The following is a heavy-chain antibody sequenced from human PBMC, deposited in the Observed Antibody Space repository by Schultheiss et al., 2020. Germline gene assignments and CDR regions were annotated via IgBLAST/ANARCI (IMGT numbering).Heavy chain of an antibody. J-gene: IGHJ4*02. V-gene: IGHV3-23*01. CDR3: ARLRIAARQTDY. CDR1: GFTFSSYG. Sequence: GGSLRLSCAASGFTFSSYGMHWVRQAPGKGLEWVSAISGSGGSTYYADSVKGRFTISRDNSKNTLYLQMNSLRAEDTAVYYCARLRIAARQTDYWGQGTLVTVSS. CDR2: ISGSGGST. D-gene: IGHD6-6*01.